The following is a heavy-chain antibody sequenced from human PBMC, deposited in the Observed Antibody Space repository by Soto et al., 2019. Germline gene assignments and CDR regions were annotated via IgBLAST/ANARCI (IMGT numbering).Heavy chain of an antibody. J-gene: IGHJ6*01. CDR3: TRDSSMITGGAVIQKKQRSTYYYYAIHV. CDR1: GVTFDDYA. V-gene: IGHV3-49*03. D-gene: IGHD3-16*02. Sequence: SLSLSCTSSGVTFDDYAMSWLHQVQGQGLEWVGFIRGKAYGGTTAYAASVKGRFTISRDDSKSIAYLQMNSLKTEDTAVYYCTRDSSMITGGAVIQKKQRSTYYYYAIHVWGPGTNVSVSS. CDR2: IRGKAYGGTT.